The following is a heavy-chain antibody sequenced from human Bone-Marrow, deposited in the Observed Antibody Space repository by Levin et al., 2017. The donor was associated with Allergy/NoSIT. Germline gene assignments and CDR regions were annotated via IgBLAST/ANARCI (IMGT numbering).Heavy chain of an antibody. V-gene: IGHV3-23*01. CDR3: AKEMTTVVPVFDY. Sequence: GESLKISCAASGFTFSNYAMSWVRQAPGKGLEWVSAISNSGRTYYADSVKGRFTVSRDNSKNTLYLQMNSLRADDTAVYYCAKEMTTVVPVFDYWGQGTLVTVSS. CDR2: ISNSGRT. D-gene: IGHD4-23*01. J-gene: IGHJ4*02. CDR1: GFTFSNYA.